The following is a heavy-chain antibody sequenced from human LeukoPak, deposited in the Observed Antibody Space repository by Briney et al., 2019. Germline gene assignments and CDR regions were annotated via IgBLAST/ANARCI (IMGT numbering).Heavy chain of an antibody. CDR1: GGSISSYY. Sequence: SETLSLTCTVSGGSISSYYWSWIRQPPGKGLEWIGYIYYSGSTNYNPSLKSRVTISVDTSKNQFSLKLSSVTAADTAVYYCAREAGGGFGAYGMDVWGQGTTVTVSS. CDR2: IYYSGST. J-gene: IGHJ6*02. D-gene: IGHD3-10*01. V-gene: IGHV4-59*01. CDR3: AREAGGGFGAYGMDV.